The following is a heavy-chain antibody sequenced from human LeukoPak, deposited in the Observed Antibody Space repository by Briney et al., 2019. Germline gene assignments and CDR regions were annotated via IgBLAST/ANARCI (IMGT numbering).Heavy chain of an antibody. CDR2: ISSSSSYI. D-gene: IGHD4-17*01. Sequence: GGSQRLSCAASGFTFSSYSMNWVRQAPGKGLEWVSSISSSSSYIYYADSVKGRFTISRDNAKNSLYLQMNSLRAEDTAVYYCARDQRDYGDYNFDYWGQGTLVTVSS. CDR3: ARDQRDYGDYNFDY. V-gene: IGHV3-21*01. J-gene: IGHJ4*02. CDR1: GFTFSSYS.